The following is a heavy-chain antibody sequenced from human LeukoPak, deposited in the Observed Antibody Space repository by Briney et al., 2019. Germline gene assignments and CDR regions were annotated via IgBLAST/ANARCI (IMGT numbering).Heavy chain of an antibody. CDR1: GFTFSSYG. V-gene: IGHV3-30*18. J-gene: IGHJ4*02. CDR3: AKDDIVVVTD. CDR2: ISYDGSNK. Sequence: GGSLRLSCAASGFTFSSYGMHWVRQAPGKGLEWVAVISYDGSNKYCADSVKGRFTISRGNSKNTLYLQMNSLRAEDTAVYYCAKDDIVVVTDWGQGTLVTVSS. D-gene: IGHD2-2*01.